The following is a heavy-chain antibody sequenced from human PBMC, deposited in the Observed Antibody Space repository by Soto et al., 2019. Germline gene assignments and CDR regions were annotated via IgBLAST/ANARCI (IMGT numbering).Heavy chain of an antibody. D-gene: IGHD2-15*01. CDR1: GFTFSNFA. J-gene: IGHJ6*02. V-gene: IGHV3-30-3*01. CDR2: ISYDGSHK. CDR3: ARDYSYQRAMDV. Sequence: GGSLRLSCAASGFTFSNFAMYWVRQAPGKGLEWVTVISYDGSHKYYADSVKGRFTISRDNSKNTLYLQMNNLRAEDSAVYFCARDYSYQRAMDVWGQGTTVTVS.